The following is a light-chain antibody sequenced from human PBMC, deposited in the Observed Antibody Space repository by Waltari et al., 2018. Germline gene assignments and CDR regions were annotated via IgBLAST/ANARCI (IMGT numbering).Light chain of an antibody. CDR1: QPITSHS. CDR2: AAS. Sequence: EIVLTQSQGTLSLSPGEGATLSCRASQPITSHSLAWYQQRPGQAPRLLLHAASSRATGIPDRFSGSGSGTDFTLFITTLEPEDFAVYYCQQYATSPLTFGGGTKVDIK. J-gene: IGKJ4*01. V-gene: IGKV3-20*01. CDR3: QQYATSPLT.